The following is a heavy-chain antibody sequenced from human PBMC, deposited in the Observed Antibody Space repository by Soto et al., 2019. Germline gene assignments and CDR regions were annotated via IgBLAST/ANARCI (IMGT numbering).Heavy chain of an antibody. Sequence: GGSLRLSCAASGFTFSSYEMNWARQAPGKGLEWVSYISSSGSTIYYADSVKGRFTISRDNAKNSLYLQMNSLRAEDTAVYYCARDSYDSSGYYYDETNAFDIWGQGTMVTVSS. D-gene: IGHD3-22*01. J-gene: IGHJ3*02. CDR3: ARDSYDSSGYYYDETNAFDI. CDR2: ISSSGSTI. V-gene: IGHV3-48*03. CDR1: GFTFSSYE.